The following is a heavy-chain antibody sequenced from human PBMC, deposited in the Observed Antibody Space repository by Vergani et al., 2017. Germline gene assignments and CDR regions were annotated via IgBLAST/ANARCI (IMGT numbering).Heavy chain of an antibody. D-gene: IGHD3-22*01. Sequence: QVQLVESGGGVVQPGGSLRLSCAASGFTFRNYGMHWVRQAPGKGLEWVAFIRYDGSNEFYADSVKGRFTVSRDNSKRTMYLQMNSLRAEDTAVYYCARKHISNDYVSRSYYYMGYYYGMDVWGQGTTVTVSS. J-gene: IGHJ6*02. CDR2: IRYDGSNE. CDR3: ARKHISNDYVSRSYYYMGYYYGMDV. CDR1: GFTFRNYG. V-gene: IGHV3-30*02.